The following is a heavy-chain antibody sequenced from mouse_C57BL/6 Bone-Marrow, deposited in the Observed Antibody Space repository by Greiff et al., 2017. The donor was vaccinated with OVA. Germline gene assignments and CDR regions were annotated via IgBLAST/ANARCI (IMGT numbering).Heavy chain of an antibody. V-gene: IGHV5-6*02. CDR1: GFTFSSYG. D-gene: IGHD2-3*01. CDR3: ARRDGYDWYFDV. CDR2: ISSGGSYT. J-gene: IGHJ1*03. Sequence: EVKLVESGGDLVKPGGSLKLSCAASGFTFSSYGMSWVRQTPDKRLEWVATISSGGSYTYYPDSVKGRFTISRDNAKNTLYLQMSSLKSEDTAMYYCARRDGYDWYFDVWGTGTTVTVSS.